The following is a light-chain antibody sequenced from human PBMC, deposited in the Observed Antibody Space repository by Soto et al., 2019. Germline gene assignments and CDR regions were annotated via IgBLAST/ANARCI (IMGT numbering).Light chain of an antibody. J-gene: IGLJ1*01. V-gene: IGLV2-14*01. CDR3: CSYTTSNTRQIV. Sequence: SALTQPASVSGSHVQSITISCTRTSSDVGGYNYVSWYQQHPGRAPKFMIYDVSNRPSGVSNRFSGSKSGNTASLTISGLQAEDEADYYCCSYTTSNTRQIVFGTGTKVTVL. CDR2: DVS. CDR1: SSDVGGYNY.